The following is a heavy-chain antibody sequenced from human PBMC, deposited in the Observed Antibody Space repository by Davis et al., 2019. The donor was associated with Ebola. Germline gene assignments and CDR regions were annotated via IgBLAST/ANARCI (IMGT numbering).Heavy chain of an antibody. V-gene: IGHV3-30*04. CDR2: ISHDGKNK. CDR1: GFTFSGSA. CDR3: ARSGLSFGVVKYHYGMDV. Sequence: GESLKISCAASGFTFSGSAMHWVRQAPGKGLEWVAVISHDGKNKYYADSVKGRFTISRDNSKNTLYLQMNSLRAEDTAVYYCARSGLSFGVVKYHYGMDVWGKGTTVTVSS. D-gene: IGHD3-3*01. J-gene: IGHJ6*04.